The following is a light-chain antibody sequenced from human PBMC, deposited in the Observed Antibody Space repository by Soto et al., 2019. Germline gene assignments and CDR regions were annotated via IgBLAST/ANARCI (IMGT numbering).Light chain of an antibody. CDR2: GVS. CDR3: SSYTSSSTRNVV. J-gene: IGLJ2*01. Sequence: QSALTQPASVSGSPGQSITISCTGTSSDVGGYNYVSWYQQHPGKAPKLMIYGVSNRPSGVSNRFSGSKSGNTASLTISGLQAEDEADYYCSSYTSSSTRNVVFGGGTKLTVL. CDR1: SSDVGGYNY. V-gene: IGLV2-14*01.